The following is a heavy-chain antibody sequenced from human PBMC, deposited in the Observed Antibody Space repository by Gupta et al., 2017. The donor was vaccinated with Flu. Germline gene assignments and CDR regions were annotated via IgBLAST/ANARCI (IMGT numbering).Heavy chain of an antibody. CDR2: IFWKDEK. J-gene: IGHJ2*01. V-gene: IGHV2-5*01. CDR1: GFSLNTGGVG. Sequence: QSTLKESGPTLVKPTQTLTLTCTFSGFSLNTGGVGVGWIRQPPGKALEWLAIIFWKDEKIYSPYLKSSLTITKDTSNNHVVLTLRIMDPVDTATYYCTHRQVFIPGAEYYFDLWGRGTLVTVSS. CDR3: THRQVFIPGAEYYFDL. D-gene: IGHD2-21*01.